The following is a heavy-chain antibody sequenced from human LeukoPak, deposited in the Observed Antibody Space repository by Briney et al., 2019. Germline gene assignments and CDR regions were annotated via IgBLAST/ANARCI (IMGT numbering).Heavy chain of an antibody. CDR2: INHSGST. V-gene: IGHV4-34*01. D-gene: IGHD2-15*01. CDR3: ARRNCSGGSCPDLDY. J-gene: IGHJ4*02. CDR1: GGSFSGYY. Sequence: SETLSLTCAVYGGSFSGYYWSWIRQPPGKGLEWIGEINHSGSTNYNPSLKSRVTISVDTSKNQFSLKLSSVTAADTAVYYCARRNCSGGSCPDLDYWGQGTLVAVSS.